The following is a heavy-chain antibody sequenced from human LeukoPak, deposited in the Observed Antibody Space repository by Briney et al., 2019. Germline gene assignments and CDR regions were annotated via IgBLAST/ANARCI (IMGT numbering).Heavy chain of an antibody. Sequence: PGRSLRLSCAASGFTFSSYAMHWVRQAPGKGLEWLAVISYDGSNKYYADSVKGRFTISRDNSKNTLYLQMNSLRAEDTAVYYCARDKVIAVAGTPDYYYYGMDVWGQGTTVTVSS. CDR3: ARDKVIAVAGTPDYYYYGMDV. CDR1: GFTFSSYA. V-gene: IGHV3-30-3*01. D-gene: IGHD6-19*01. CDR2: ISYDGSNK. J-gene: IGHJ6*02.